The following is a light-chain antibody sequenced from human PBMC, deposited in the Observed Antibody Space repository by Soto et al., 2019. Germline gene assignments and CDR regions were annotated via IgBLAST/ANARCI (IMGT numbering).Light chain of an antibody. CDR2: EVT. CDR1: SSDIGGSKY. V-gene: IGLV2-14*01. J-gene: IGLJ1*01. Sequence: QSALTQPASVSGSPGQSISISCTGTSSDIGGSKYVSWYQQHPGTAPKLLIYEVTYRPSGVSDRFSGSKSGTSATLGITGLQTGDEADYYCGTWDSSLSAYVFGTGTKVTVL. CDR3: GTWDSSLSAYV.